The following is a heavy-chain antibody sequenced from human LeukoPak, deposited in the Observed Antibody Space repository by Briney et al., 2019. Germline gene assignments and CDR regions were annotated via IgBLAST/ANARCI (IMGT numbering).Heavy chain of an antibody. J-gene: IGHJ6*03. V-gene: IGHV3-21*01. CDR1: GFTFSSYS. D-gene: IGHD3-16*01. Sequence: GGSLRLSCAASGFTFSSYSMNWVRQAPGKGLEWVSSISSSSSYIYYADSVKGRFTISRDNAKNSLYLQMNSLRAEDTAVYYCARGIARGGYYYMDVXXXGXTVTXXS. CDR3: ARGIARGGYYYMDV. CDR2: ISSSSSYI.